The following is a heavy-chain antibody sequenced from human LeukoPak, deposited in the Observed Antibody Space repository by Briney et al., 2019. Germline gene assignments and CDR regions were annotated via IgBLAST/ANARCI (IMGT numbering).Heavy chain of an antibody. CDR2: IYYTGST. V-gene: IGHV4-59*01. CDR3: ARAGSSWYNWFDP. J-gene: IGHJ5*02. Sequence: SETLSLTCTVSGGSISNYFWGWIRQPPGKGLEWIGYIYYTGSTNYNPSLKSRVTISVDTAKNQFSLNVRSVTAADTAVYYCARAGSSWYNWFDPWGQGTLVTVSS. CDR1: GGSISNYF. D-gene: IGHD6-13*01.